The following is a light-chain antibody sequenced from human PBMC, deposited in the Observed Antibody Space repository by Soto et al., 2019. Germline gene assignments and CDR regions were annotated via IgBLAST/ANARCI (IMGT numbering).Light chain of an antibody. CDR1: QSVSTK. Sequence: EMVMTQSPATLSVSLGERATLSCRASQSVSTKFVWYQQKPGQAPRLLIYGASSRATGIPASVRGSGSETEFPRTIKSEQSEEFSVYYCQQRDHGWTFGQGTKVEIK. J-gene: IGKJ1*01. CDR2: GAS. CDR3: QQRDHGWT. V-gene: IGKV3-15*01.